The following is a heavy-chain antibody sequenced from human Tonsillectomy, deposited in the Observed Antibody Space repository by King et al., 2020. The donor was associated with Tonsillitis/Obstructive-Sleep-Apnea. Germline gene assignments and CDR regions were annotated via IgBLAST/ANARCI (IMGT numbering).Heavy chain of an antibody. J-gene: IGHJ6*03. CDR1: GDSISSYY. D-gene: IGHD3/OR15-3a*01. V-gene: IGHV4-59*08. CDR3: ASQDFRYYMDD. Sequence: QLQESGPGLVKPSETLSLTCTVSGDSISSYYWSWIRQPPGKGLEWIAYIHYSGSTNYSPSLKSRVTISVDASKNQFSLKLSSVTAADTAVYYCASQDFRYYMDDWGKGTTVTVSS. CDR2: IHYSGST.